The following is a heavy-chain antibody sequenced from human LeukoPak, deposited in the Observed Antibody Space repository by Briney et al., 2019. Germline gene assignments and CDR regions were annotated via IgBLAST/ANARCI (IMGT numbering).Heavy chain of an antibody. CDR1: GFTFSTYE. CDR2: ISSRAGSI. Sequence: GGSLRLSCSASGFTFSTYEMNWVRQAPGKGLEWVSSISSRAGSIYYADSVKGRFTISRDNSKNTLYLQMNSLRAEDTAVYYCAKDGRGYSGYAGEIDYWGQGTLVTVSS. CDR3: AKDGRGYSGYAGEIDY. V-gene: IGHV3-48*03. J-gene: IGHJ4*02. D-gene: IGHD5-12*01.